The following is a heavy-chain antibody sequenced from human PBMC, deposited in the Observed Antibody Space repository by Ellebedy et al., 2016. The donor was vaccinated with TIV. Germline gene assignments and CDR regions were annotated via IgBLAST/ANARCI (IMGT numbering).Heavy chain of an antibody. D-gene: IGHD3-22*01. V-gene: IGHV4-4*02. CDR1: GGSISSSNW. CDR3: AGLRRVYDSSGYTFDY. J-gene: IGHJ4*02. Sequence: MPGGSLRLSCAVSGGSISSSNWWSWVRQPPGKGLEWIGDIYHSGSTNYNPSLKSRVTISVDTSKNQFSLKLSSVTAADTAVYYCAGLRRVYDSSGYTFDYWGQGTLVTVSS. CDR2: IYHSGST.